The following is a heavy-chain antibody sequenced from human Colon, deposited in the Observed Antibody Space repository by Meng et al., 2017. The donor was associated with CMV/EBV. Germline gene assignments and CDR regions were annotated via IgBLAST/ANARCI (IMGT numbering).Heavy chain of an antibody. Sequence: VASGFTLSSYGMSWVRQGTGKGLEWVSAISDSGDRPDYADSVKGRFTISRDNSKNTLFLQMNSLRAEDTALYYCAKDGGGGYSYDAWGQGTLVTVSS. J-gene: IGHJ4*02. CDR2: ISDSGDRP. CDR3: AKDGGGGYSYDA. D-gene: IGHD5-18*01. CDR1: GFTLSSYG. V-gene: IGHV3-23*01.